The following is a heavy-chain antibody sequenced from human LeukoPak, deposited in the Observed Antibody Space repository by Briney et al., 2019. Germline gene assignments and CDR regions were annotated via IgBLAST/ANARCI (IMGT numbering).Heavy chain of an antibody. J-gene: IGHJ4*02. V-gene: IGHV3-33*01. CDR2: IWYDGSHR. Sequence: GRSLRLSCVASGFTFSSHGMHWVRQAPGKGLEWVAVIWYDGSHRYYPDSVKGRFTISRDNSKNTLFLQMDSLRVDDTAVYYAAADGALDYWGQGSLVTVSS. CDR1: GFTFSSHG. D-gene: IGHD5-24*01. CDR3: AADGALDY.